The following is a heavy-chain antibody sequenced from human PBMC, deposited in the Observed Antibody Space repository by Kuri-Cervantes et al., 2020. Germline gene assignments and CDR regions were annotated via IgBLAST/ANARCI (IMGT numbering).Heavy chain of an antibody. D-gene: IGHD3-22*01. J-gene: IGHJ4*02. Sequence: SETLSLTCTVSGGSISSSSYYWGWIRQPPGKGLEWIGSIYNSGSTYDNPSLKSRITIPVDTSKNQFSLKLSSVTAADTAVYYCARHRTYYYDSLDYWGQGTLVTVAS. CDR3: ARHRTYYYDSLDY. CDR1: GGSISSSSYY. V-gene: IGHV4-39*01. CDR2: IYNSGST.